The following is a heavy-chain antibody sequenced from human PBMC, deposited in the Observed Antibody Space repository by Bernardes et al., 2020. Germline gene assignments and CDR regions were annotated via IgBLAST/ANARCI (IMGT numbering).Heavy chain of an antibody. V-gene: IGHV4-59*01. CDR1: GGSISSYY. Sequence: LSLTCTVSGGSISSYYWSWIRQPPGKGLEWIGYIYYSGSTNYNPSLKSRVTISVDTSKNQFSLKLSSVTAADTAVYYCARFSYSSSSGFDPWGQGTLVTVSS. CDR2: IYYSGST. CDR3: ARFSYSSSSGFDP. J-gene: IGHJ5*02. D-gene: IGHD6-6*01.